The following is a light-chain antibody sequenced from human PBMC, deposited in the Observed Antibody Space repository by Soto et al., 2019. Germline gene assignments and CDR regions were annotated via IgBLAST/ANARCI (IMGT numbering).Light chain of an antibody. V-gene: IGKV3-20*01. Sequence: EIVLTQSPGTLSLSPGDRATLSCRASQSVSSNFLAWYQQKPGQAPRLLIYGASIRATGIPDRFSGSGSGTDFTLTIRRLEPEDFPIYYCHQYGSSPRTFGQGTKVESK. CDR2: GAS. CDR3: HQYGSSPRT. J-gene: IGKJ1*01. CDR1: QSVSSNF.